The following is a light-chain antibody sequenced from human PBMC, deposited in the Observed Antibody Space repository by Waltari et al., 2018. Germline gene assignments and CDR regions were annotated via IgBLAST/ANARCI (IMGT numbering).Light chain of an antibody. J-gene: IGKJ4*01. V-gene: IGKV4-1*01. Sequence: DIVMTQSPDSLAVSLGERATINCKSIQCILYRSSNRNALAWYQQKPGQLPKLLFFWAATRESGAPDRFSVSGSGTDFTLTISSLQAEDVAVYYCQQYYNAPLTFGGGTKVEIK. CDR3: QQYYNAPLT. CDR2: WAA. CDR1: QCILYRSSNRNA.